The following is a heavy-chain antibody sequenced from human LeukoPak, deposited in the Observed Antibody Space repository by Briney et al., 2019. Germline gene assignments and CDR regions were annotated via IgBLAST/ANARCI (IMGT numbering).Heavy chain of an antibody. D-gene: IGHD3-22*01. Sequence: GASVKVSCTASGYTFTSYGISWVRQGPGQGLEWMGWISAYNGNTNYAQKLQGGVTMTTDTSTSTAYMELRSLRPEDTAVYNSVRDDPDIWDSSGYSIKRFDPWGHGALFSVSS. CDR3: VRDDPDIWDSSGYSIKRFDP. J-gene: IGHJ5*02. V-gene: IGHV1-18*01. CDR1: GYTFTSYG. CDR2: ISAYNGNT.